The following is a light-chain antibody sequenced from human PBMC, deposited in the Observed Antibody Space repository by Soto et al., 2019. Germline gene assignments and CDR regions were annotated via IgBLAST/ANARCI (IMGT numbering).Light chain of an antibody. J-gene: IGKJ1*01. CDR3: QQSYTSSWT. V-gene: IGKV1-39*01. CDR2: AAS. CDR1: QSVAGY. Sequence: DIQMTQAPSSLSASVGDRVTRTGRASQSVAGYLNWDQQKPGGAPHLLIYAASTLQSGVPSRFSGSGSGTDFKLTISSLHPEDVATYYCQQSYTSSWTFGPGTKVDIK.